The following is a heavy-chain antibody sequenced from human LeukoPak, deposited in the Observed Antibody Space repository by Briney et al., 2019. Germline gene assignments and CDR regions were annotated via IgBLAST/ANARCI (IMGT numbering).Heavy chain of an antibody. Sequence: SVTLSLTCAVYGGSFSGYYWSWIRQPPGKGLEWIGEINHSGSTNYNPSLKSRVTISVDTSKNQFSLKLTSVTAADTAVYYCARGPYGSGSYYWGQGTLVSVST. CDR3: ARGPYGSGSYY. CDR1: GGSFSGYY. V-gene: IGHV4-34*01. D-gene: IGHD3-10*01. CDR2: INHSGST. J-gene: IGHJ4*02.